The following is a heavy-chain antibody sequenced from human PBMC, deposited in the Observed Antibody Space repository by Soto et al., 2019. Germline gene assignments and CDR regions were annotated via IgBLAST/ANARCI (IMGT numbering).Heavy chain of an antibody. Sequence: PGGSLRLSCAASGFTFTRYSMDWVRQAPGKGLEWVSSISSTTNYIYYGDSMKGRFTISRDNAKNSLYLEMNSLRAEDTAVYYCARESEDLTSNFDYWGQGTLVTVS. CDR3: ARESEDLTSNFDY. CDR1: GFTFTRYS. CDR2: ISSTTNYI. J-gene: IGHJ4*02. V-gene: IGHV3-21*06.